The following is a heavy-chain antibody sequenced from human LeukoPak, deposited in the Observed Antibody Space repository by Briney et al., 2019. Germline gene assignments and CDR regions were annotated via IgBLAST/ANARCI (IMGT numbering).Heavy chain of an antibody. Sequence: PGRSLRLSCAASGFTFDDYAMHWVRQAPGKGLEWVSGISWNSGSIGYADSVKGRFTISRDNAKNSLYLQMNSLRAEDTAVYYCARGSKKWIQLWFPNYYGMDVWGQGTTVTVSS. CDR1: GFTFDDYA. J-gene: IGHJ6*02. D-gene: IGHD5-18*01. CDR2: ISWNSGSI. V-gene: IGHV3-9*01. CDR3: ARGSKKWIQLWFPNYYGMDV.